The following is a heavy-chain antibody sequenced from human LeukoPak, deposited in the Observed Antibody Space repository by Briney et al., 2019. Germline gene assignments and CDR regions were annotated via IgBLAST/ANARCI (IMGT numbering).Heavy chain of an antibody. Sequence: GASVTVSCKASGGTFSSYAISWVRQAPGQGLEWMGGIIPIIGTANYAQKFQGRVTITADKSTSTAYMELSSLRSEDAAVYYCARDPGRSYGYTLWGQGTLVTASS. CDR1: GGTFSSYA. CDR2: IIPIIGTA. V-gene: IGHV1-69*06. D-gene: IGHD5-18*01. CDR3: ARDPGRSYGYTL. J-gene: IGHJ4*02.